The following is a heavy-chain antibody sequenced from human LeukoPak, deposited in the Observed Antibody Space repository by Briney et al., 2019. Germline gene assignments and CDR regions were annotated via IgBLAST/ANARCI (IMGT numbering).Heavy chain of an antibody. Sequence: SETLSLTCTVSGGSISSYYWSWIRQPPGKGLEWIGYIYYSGSTNYNPSLKSRVTISVDTSKNQFSLKLSSVTAADTAVYYCARHLKYGSGSLKSYYFDYWGQGTLVTVSS. V-gene: IGHV4-59*08. D-gene: IGHD3-10*01. J-gene: IGHJ4*02. CDR2: IYYSGST. CDR1: GGSISSYY. CDR3: ARHLKYGSGSLKSYYFDY.